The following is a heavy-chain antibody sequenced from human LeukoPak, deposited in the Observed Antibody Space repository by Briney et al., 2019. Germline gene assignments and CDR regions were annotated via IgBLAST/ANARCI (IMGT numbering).Heavy chain of an antibody. Sequence: SETLSLTCTVSGGSISSGGYYWSWIRQHPGKGLEWIGYIYYSGSTYYNPSLKSRVTISVDTSKNQFSLKLSSVTAADTAVYYCAKTQELGMGTASDIWGQGTMVTVSS. J-gene: IGHJ3*02. CDR3: AKTQELGMGTASDI. CDR2: IYYSGST. D-gene: IGHD7-27*01. V-gene: IGHV4-31*03. CDR1: GGSISSGGYY.